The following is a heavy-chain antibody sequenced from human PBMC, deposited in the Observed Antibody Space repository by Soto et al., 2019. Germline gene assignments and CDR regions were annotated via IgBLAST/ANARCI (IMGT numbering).Heavy chain of an antibody. Sequence: EVQLLESGGDLVQPGGSLRLSCAASGFIFSNYAMTWVRQAPGKGPEWVSTFTSGGSTYYRDTVKGRFTISRDNSKNTLYLQMNSLRAEDTAVYYCARTDKYNAQSSGWAHRFDYWGQGTLVTVSS. V-gene: IGHV3-23*01. CDR1: GFIFSNYA. CDR2: FTSGGST. J-gene: IGHJ4*02. D-gene: IGHD6-19*01. CDR3: ARTDKYNAQSSGWAHRFDY.